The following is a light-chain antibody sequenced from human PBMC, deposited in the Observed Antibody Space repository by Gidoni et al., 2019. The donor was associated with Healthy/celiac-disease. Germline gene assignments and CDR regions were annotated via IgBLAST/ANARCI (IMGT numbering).Light chain of an antibody. CDR3: QQYYSYPPLT. CDR2: AAS. V-gene: IGKV1-8*01. CDR1: QGISSY. J-gene: IGKJ4*01. Sequence: AIRMTQSPSSFSASTGDRVTIPCRASQGISSYLAWYQQKPGTAPKLLIYAASTLQSGVPSRFSGSGSVTDFTLTISCLQSEDFATYYCQQYYSYPPLTFGGGTKVEIK.